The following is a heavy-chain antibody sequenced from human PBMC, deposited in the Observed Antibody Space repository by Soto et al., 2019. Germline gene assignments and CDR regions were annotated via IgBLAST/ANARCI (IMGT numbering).Heavy chain of an antibody. V-gene: IGHV1-2*04. J-gene: IGHJ4*02. CDR1: GYTFTGPY. Sequence: ASVKVSCKASGYTFTGPYIQWVRQAPGQGLEWMGWISPKTGETKYAQKFKGWVTITRDTSINTAYIEENRLKYNNSAEYYCARTRIQLWTPDYWGQGTQVTVSS. CDR2: ISPKTGET. D-gene: IGHD5-18*01. CDR3: ARTRIQLWTPDY.